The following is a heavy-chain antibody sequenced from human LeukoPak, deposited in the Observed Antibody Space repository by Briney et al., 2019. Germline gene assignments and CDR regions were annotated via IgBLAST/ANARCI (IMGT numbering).Heavy chain of an antibody. CDR1: GFTFSTYS. J-gene: IGHJ4*02. V-gene: IGHV4-34*01. D-gene: IGHD3-16*01. Sequence: GSLRLSCAASGFTFSTYSINWIRQPPGKGLEWIGEINHSGSTSYNPSLKSRVTISVDTSKNQFSLKLNSVTAADTALYYCARQYYGYSGGGLDYWGQGTLVTVSS. CDR2: INHSGST. CDR3: ARQYYGYSGGGLDY.